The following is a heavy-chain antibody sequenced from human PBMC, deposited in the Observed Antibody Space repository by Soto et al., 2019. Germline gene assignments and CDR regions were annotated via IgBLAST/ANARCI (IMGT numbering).Heavy chain of an antibody. CDR1: GFSLSTTRVG. J-gene: IGHJ4*02. CDR2: IYWDDDK. Sequence: QITLKESGTTLVKPTQTLTLTCTFSGFSLSTTRVGVGWIRQPPGKALEWLALIYWDDDKRYSPFLKSRLTITKDTSKNQVVLTMTNMDPMDTATNFCAHTLVAGLGYYFDYWGQGTLVTVSS. V-gene: IGHV2-5*02. CDR3: AHTLVAGLGYYFDY. D-gene: IGHD6-19*01.